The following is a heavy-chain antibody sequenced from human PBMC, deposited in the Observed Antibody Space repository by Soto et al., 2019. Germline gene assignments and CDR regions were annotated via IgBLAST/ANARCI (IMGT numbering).Heavy chain of an antibody. Sequence: PGGSLRLSCAASGFTVSNHFMNWVRQAPGKGLEWVSVIYSGGYTHYVDSVKGRFTISRDNSKNTLHLQMNSLRAEDTAVYYCARSGSYVNGFDSWGQGTLVTVSS. CDR3: ARSGSYVNGFDS. V-gene: IGHV3-53*01. CDR1: GFTVSNHF. J-gene: IGHJ4*02. CDR2: IYSGGYT. D-gene: IGHD1-26*01.